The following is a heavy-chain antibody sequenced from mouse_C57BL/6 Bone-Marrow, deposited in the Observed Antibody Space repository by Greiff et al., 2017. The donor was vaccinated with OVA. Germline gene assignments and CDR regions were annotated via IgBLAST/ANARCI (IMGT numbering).Heavy chain of an antibody. CDR2: ISSGGSYT. V-gene: IGHV5-6*01. D-gene: IGHD1-1*01. J-gene: IGHJ2*01. CDR3: ARHGDYGSFFDY. CDR1: GFTFSSYG. Sequence: EVHLVESGGDLVKPGGSLKLSCAASGFTFSSYGMSWVRQTPDKRLEWVAAISSGGSYTYYPDSVKGRFPISRDNATNTLYLQMSSLKSEDTAMYYCARHGDYGSFFDYWGEGTTLTVSS.